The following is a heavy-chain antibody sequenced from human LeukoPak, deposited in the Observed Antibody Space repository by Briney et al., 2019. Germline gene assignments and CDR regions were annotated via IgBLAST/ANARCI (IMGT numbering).Heavy chain of an antibody. Sequence: PSETLCLTCGVSGGSISNTNWWSWVRQPPGQGLAWIGEISLTGLTHYNPSLESRVTVSLDKSKNQLSLNLTSVPAADTAVYYCSRENGAFSPFGYWGQGTLVTVLS. D-gene: IGHD2-8*01. V-gene: IGHV4-4*02. CDR1: GGSISNTNW. CDR3: SRENGAFSPFGY. J-gene: IGHJ4*02. CDR2: ISLTGLT.